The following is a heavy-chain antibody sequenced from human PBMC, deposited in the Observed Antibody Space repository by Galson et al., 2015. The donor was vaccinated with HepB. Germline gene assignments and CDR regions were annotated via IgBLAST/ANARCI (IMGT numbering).Heavy chain of an antibody. J-gene: IGHJ6*02. Sequence: SVKVSCKASGYTFTSYGISWVRQAPGQGLEWMGWISAYNGNTNYAQKLQGRVTMTTDTSTSTAYMELRSLRSDDTAVYYCARRHSSSSVYYYYGMDVWGQGTTVTVSS. CDR2: ISAYNGNT. V-gene: IGHV1-18*04. CDR3: ARRHSSSSVYYYYGMDV. CDR1: GYTFTSYG. D-gene: IGHD6-6*01.